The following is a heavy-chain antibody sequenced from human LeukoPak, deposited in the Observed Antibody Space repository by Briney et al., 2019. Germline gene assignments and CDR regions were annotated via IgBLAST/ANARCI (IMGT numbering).Heavy chain of an antibody. Sequence: ASVKVSCKASGYTFTGYYMHWVRQAPGQGLEWMGWINPNSGGTNYAQKFQGRVTMSVDTSKNQFSLKLSSVTAADTAVYYCARDLGDYYGSGSYTDYYYYGMDVWGQGTTVTVSS. CDR2: INPNSGGT. CDR3: ARDLGDYYGSGSYTDYYYYGMDV. CDR1: GYTFTGYY. J-gene: IGHJ6*02. V-gene: IGHV1-2*02. D-gene: IGHD3-10*01.